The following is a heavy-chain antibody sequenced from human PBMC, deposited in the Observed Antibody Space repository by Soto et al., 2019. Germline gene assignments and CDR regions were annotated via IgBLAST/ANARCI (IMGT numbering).Heavy chain of an antibody. Sequence: QVQLVDSGGGVVQPGGSLRLSCAASGFTFSNYGMHWVRQAPGKGLEWVAFISNDGSKNYYADSVRGRFTISRDNSMNTLFLQMNSLRPEDTATYYCAKVPLRPHYFDYWGPGTLVTVSS. J-gene: IGHJ4*02. V-gene: IGHV3-30*18. CDR3: AKVPLRPHYFDY. CDR1: GFTFSNYG. D-gene: IGHD4-17*01. CDR2: ISNDGSKN.